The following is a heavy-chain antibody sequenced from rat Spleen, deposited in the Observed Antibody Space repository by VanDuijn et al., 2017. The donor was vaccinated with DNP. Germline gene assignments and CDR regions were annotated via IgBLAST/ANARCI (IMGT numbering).Heavy chain of an antibody. CDR1: GFIFSNYW. Sequence: EVQLVESGGGLVQPGRSLKLSCLASGFIFSNYWMTWIRQAPGKGLEWVASITNSGDSSYYSDSVKGRFSISRDNAKSTLYLQMDSLRSEDTATYSCASLWTLAYWGQGTLVTVSS. CDR3: ASLWTLAY. D-gene: IGHD1-3*01. J-gene: IGHJ3*01. CDR2: ITNSGDSS. V-gene: IGHV5-31*01.